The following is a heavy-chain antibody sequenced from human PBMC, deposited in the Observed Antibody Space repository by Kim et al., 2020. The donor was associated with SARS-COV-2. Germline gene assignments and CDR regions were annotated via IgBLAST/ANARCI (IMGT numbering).Heavy chain of an antibody. CDR1: GGSISSSSYY. D-gene: IGHD3-3*01. V-gene: IGHV4-39*01. CDR3: ARAGVIGFWSGSIKYYFDY. Sequence: SETLSLTCTVSGGSISSSSYYWGWIRQPPGKGLEWIGSIYYSVSTYYNPSLKSRVTISVDTSKNQFSLNLSSVTATDTAVYYCARAGVIGFWSGSIKYYFDYWGQGTLVTVSS. J-gene: IGHJ4*02. CDR2: IYYSVST.